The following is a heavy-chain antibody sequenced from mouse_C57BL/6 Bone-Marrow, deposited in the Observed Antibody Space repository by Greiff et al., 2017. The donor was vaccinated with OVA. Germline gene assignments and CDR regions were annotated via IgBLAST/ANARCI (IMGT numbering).Heavy chain of an antibody. CDR1: GYTFTSYG. J-gene: IGHJ1*03. V-gene: IGHV1-81*01. CDR2: IYPRSGNT. D-gene: IGHD1-1*01. CDR3: AGITTVDWYFDV. Sequence: VQLVESGAELARPGASVKLSCKASGYTFTSYGISWVKQRTGQGLEWIGEIYPRSGNTYYNEKFKGKATLTADKSSSTAYMELRSLTSEDSAVYFCAGITTVDWYFDVWGTGTTVTVSS.